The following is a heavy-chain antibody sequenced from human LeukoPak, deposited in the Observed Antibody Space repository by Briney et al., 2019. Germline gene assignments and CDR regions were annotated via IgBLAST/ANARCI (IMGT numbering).Heavy chain of an antibody. Sequence: SETLSLTCTVSGGSISYYYWSWIRQPPGKGLEWIGYIYYSGGTNYNPSLKSRVTISVDTSKNQFFLKLSSVTAADTAVYYCARGVHGSGSYYNPKFDYWGQGTLVTVSS. V-gene: IGHV4-59*01. D-gene: IGHD3-10*01. J-gene: IGHJ4*02. CDR1: GGSISYYY. CDR2: IYYSGGT. CDR3: ARGVHGSGSYYNPKFDY.